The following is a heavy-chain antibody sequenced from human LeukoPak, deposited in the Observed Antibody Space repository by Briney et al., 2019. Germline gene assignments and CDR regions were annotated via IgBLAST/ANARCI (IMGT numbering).Heavy chain of an antibody. Sequence: SVKVSCKASGYTFTSYDINWVRQATGQGLEWMGGIIPIFGTANYAQKFQGRVTMTTDTSTSTAYMELRSLRSDDTAVYYCARVRRRDGYNFGDYWGQGTLVTVSS. J-gene: IGHJ4*02. D-gene: IGHD5-24*01. CDR3: ARVRRRDGYNFGDY. CDR2: IIPIFGTA. CDR1: GYTFTSYD. V-gene: IGHV1-69*05.